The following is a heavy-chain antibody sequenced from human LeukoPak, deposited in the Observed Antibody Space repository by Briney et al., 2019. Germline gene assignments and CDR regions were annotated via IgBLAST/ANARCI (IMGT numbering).Heavy chain of an antibody. CDR3: AKDGRLLGSSTSCFDV. D-gene: IGHD2-2*01. J-gene: IGHJ4*02. CDR2: ISGSGGST. V-gene: IGHV3-23*01. Sequence: GGSLRLSCAVSGFTFSSYAMSWVRQAPGKGLEWVSAISGSGGSTYYADSAKGRFTISRDNSKNTLYLQMNSLRAEDTAAYYCAKDGRLLGSSTSCFDVWGQGTLVTVSS. CDR1: GFTFSSYA.